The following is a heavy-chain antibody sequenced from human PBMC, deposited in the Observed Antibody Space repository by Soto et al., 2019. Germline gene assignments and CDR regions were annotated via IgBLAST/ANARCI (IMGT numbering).Heavy chain of an antibody. D-gene: IGHD1-26*01. V-gene: IGHV1-3*01. CDR2: INAGNGNT. J-gene: IGHJ5*02. Sequence: ASVKVSCKASGYTFTSYAMHWVRQAPGQRLEWMGRINAGNGNTKYSQKFPGRVTITSDTSASTAYMELSSLRSEDTAVYYCARGQPPGAGSLDPWGQGTLVTVSS. CDR3: ARGQPPGAGSLDP. CDR1: GYTFTSYA.